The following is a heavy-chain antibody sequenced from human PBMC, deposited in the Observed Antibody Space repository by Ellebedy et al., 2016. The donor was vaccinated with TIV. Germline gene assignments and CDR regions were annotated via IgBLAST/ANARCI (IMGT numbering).Heavy chain of an antibody. CDR1: GHTFTTDY. Sequence: ASVKVSCKASGHTFTTDYVHWVRQAPGQGLEWMGLINPSGGSTSYAQKFQGRVTMTRNTSISTAYMELGSLTFEDTAVYYCARRQFYMSDYWGQGTLVTVSS. V-gene: IGHV1-46*01. CDR2: INPSGGST. D-gene: IGHD5-24*01. J-gene: IGHJ4*02. CDR3: ARRQFYMSDY.